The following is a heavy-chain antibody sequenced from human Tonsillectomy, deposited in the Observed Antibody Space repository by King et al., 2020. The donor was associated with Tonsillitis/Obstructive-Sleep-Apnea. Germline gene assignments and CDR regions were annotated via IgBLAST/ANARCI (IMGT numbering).Heavy chain of an antibody. J-gene: IGHJ6*03. CDR2: IIPIFGTA. CDR3: ARGGPYSSSWSYYYYYMDV. Sequence: QLVQSGAEVKKPGSSVKVSCKASGGTFSSYAISWVRQAPGQGLEWMGGIIPIFGTANYAQKFQGRVTITADESTSTAYMELSSLRSEDTAVYYCARGGPYSSSWSYYYYYMDVWGKGTTGTVSS. D-gene: IGHD6-13*01. V-gene: IGHV1-69*12. CDR1: GGTFSSYA.